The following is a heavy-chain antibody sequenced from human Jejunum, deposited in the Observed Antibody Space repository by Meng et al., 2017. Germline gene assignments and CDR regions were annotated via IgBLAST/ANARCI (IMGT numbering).Heavy chain of an antibody. Sequence: LGHAGAGVKNPGEPLKIPCKGSGYIFNSHWIGWVRQMPGKGLEWMGIIYPGDSDTKYSPTFQGQVTISVDKSINTAYLQWSTLKASDTAMYFCAVPSKVGVTTPFDYWGQGTLVTVSS. J-gene: IGHJ4*02. CDR3: AVPSKVGVTTPFDY. CDR2: IYPGDSDT. V-gene: IGHV5-51*03. D-gene: IGHD1-26*01. CDR1: GYIFNSHW.